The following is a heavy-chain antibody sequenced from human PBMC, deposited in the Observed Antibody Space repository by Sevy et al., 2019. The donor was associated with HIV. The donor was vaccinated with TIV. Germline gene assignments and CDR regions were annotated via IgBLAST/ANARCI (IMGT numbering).Heavy chain of an antibody. CDR1: AFTFSNDG. Sequence: GGSLRLSCSVSAFTFSNDGMDWVRQAPGKGLEWISYISADGGTIFYADSVKGRFTVSRDNAKKSLFLQMNSLRDEDTALYYCAKNIWGSFRYNDYWGQGTLVTVSS. D-gene: IGHD3-16*02. CDR3: AKNIWGSFRYNDY. V-gene: IGHV3-48*02. CDR2: ISADGGTI. J-gene: IGHJ4*02.